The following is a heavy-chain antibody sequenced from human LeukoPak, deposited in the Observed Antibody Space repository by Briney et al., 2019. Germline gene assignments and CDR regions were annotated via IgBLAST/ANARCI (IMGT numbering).Heavy chain of an antibody. D-gene: IGHD6-19*01. Sequence: GGSLRLSCAASGFTFSNYAMSWVRQAPGKGLESVSTISGSGGSTYYADSVKGRFTISRDNSKNTLYLQMNSLRAEDTAVYYCAKALGSSGWYSVDYWGQGTLVTVSS. CDR3: AKALGSSGWYSVDY. V-gene: IGHV3-23*01. J-gene: IGHJ4*02. CDR1: GFTFSNYA. CDR2: ISGSGGST.